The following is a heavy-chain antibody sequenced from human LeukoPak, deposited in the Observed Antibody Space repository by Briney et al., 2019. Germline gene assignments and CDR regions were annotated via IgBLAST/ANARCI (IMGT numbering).Heavy chain of an antibody. CDR1: GGSISSSSYY. D-gene: IGHD6-19*01. CDR3: ARRVSSGWYYFDY. V-gene: IGHV4-39*01. Sequence: SETLSLTCTVSGGSISSSSYYWGWIRQPPGKGLEWIGSIYYSGSTYYNPSLKSQVTISVDTSKNQFSLKLSSVTAADTAVYYCARRVSSGWYYFDYWGQGTLVTVSS. J-gene: IGHJ4*02. CDR2: IYYSGST.